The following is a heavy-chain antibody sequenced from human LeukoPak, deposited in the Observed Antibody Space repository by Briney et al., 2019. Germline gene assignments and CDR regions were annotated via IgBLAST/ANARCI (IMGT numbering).Heavy chain of an antibody. D-gene: IGHD4-17*01. V-gene: IGHV3-21*01. CDR3: ARDLDGDYVMGY. CDR1: GFTFSSYS. CDR2: ISSSSYI. Sequence: PGGSLRLSCAASGFTFSSYSMNWVRQAPGKGLEWVSSISSSSYIYYADSVKGRFTISRDNAKNSLYLQMNSLRAEDTAVYYCARDLDGDYVMGYWGQGTLVTVSS. J-gene: IGHJ4*02.